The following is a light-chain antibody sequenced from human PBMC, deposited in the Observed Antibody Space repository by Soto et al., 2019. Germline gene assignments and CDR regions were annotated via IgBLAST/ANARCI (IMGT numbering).Light chain of an antibody. V-gene: IGLV1-40*01. Sequence: QSVLTQPPSVSGAPGQRVTISCTGSSSNIGAGYDVHWYQQFPGTAPKLIIYGNNNRPSGVPDRFSGSKSGTSASLAITGLQSEDEAAFYCQSYDGSLSGSVFGTGTKLTVL. CDR3: QSYDGSLSGSV. J-gene: IGLJ1*01. CDR2: GNN. CDR1: SSNIGAGYD.